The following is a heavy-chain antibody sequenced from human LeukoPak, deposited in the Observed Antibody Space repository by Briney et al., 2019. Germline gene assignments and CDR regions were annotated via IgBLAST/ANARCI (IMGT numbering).Heavy chain of an antibody. J-gene: IGHJ4*02. CDR1: GFTFSSCG. Sequence: GTSLRLSCVASGFTFSSCGMHWVRQAPGKGLEWVAVITYDGITTYSDDSVKGRFTISRDTSKSTLHLQMNNLRPEDTAVYFCVKEQGSGYYRTADYWGQGTLVTVSS. V-gene: IGHV3-30*18. D-gene: IGHD3-10*01. CDR3: VKEQGSGYYRTADY. CDR2: ITYDGITT.